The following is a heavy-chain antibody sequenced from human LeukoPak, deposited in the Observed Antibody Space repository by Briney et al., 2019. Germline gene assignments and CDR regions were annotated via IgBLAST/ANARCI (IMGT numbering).Heavy chain of an antibody. CDR1: GGSISSYY. CDR2: ISGSGGST. V-gene: IGHV3-23*01. J-gene: IGHJ4*02. D-gene: IGHD3-10*01. CDR3: AKRQVWFGEFYTDY. Sequence: ETLSLTCTVSGGSISSYYWSWIRQAPGKGLEWVSAISGSGGSTYYADSVKGRFTISRDNSKNTLYLQMNSLRAEDTAVYYCAKRQVWFGEFYTDYWGQGTLVTVSS.